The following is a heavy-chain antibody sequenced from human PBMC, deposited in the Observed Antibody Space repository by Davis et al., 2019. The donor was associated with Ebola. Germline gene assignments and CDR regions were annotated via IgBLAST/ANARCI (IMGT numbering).Heavy chain of an antibody. CDR2: INPSGGST. CDR1: GYTFTSYD. D-gene: IGHD7-27*01. J-gene: IGHJ4*02. V-gene: IGHV1-8*01. Sequence: ASVKVSCKASGYTFTSYDINWVRQAPGQGLEWMGIINPSGGSTSYAQKFQGRVTMTRNTSISTAYMELSSLRSEDTAVYYCARGALEAGEIDYWGQGTLVTVSS. CDR3: ARGALEAGEIDY.